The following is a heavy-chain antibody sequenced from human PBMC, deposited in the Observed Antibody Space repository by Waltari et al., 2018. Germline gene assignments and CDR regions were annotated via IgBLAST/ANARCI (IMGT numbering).Heavy chain of an antibody. V-gene: IGHV1-46*01. CDR2: INPSGGST. Sequence: QVQLVQSGAEVKKPGASVKVSCKASGYTFTSYYMHWVRQAPGQGLEWMGIINPSGGSTSYAQRFQGRVTMTRDTSTSTVYMELSSVTAADTAVYYCARGYSDYGDSIDWFDPWGQGTLVTVSS. CDR1: GYTFTSYY. D-gene: IGHD4-17*01. CDR3: ARGYSDYGDSIDWFDP. J-gene: IGHJ5*02.